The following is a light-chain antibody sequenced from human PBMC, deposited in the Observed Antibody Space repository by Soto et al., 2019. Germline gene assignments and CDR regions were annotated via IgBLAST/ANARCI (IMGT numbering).Light chain of an antibody. CDR3: QQSYITPLF. Sequence: DLQMTQSPSALSASVGDRVTIACRSSQSISKSLNWYQQKPGKAPKLLIYAASTLQSGVPARFSGSVSGTDFTLTISSLQPEDFATYYCQQSYITPLFFGPGTKLDI. CDR1: QSISKS. CDR2: AAS. V-gene: IGKV1-39*01. J-gene: IGKJ3*01.